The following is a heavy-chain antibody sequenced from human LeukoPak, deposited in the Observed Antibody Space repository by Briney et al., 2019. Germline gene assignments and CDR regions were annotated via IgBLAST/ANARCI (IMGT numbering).Heavy chain of an antibody. J-gene: IGHJ6*02. CDR1: GYSFTSYW. CDR2: IYPGDSDT. Sequence: GESLKISCKGSGYSFTSYWIGWVRQMPGKGLEWMGIIYPGDSDTRYSPSFQGQVTISADKSISTAYLQWSSLKASDTAMYYCARLGSGRRRTIFGVVPYRYYGMDVWGQGTTVTVSS. V-gene: IGHV5-51*01. D-gene: IGHD3-3*01. CDR3: ARLGSGRRRTIFGVVPYRYYGMDV.